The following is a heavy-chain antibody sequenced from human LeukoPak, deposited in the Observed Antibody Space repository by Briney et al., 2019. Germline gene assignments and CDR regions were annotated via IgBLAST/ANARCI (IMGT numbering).Heavy chain of an antibody. Sequence: GGSLRLSCATSGFTFSNAWMSWVRQGPGKGLEWVGRIKSKTDGGTTDYAAPVKGRFTISRDDSKNTLYLQMNSLKTEDTAVYYCTTQRSRITMVRGVIRSDHWGQGTLVTVSS. CDR1: GFTFSNAW. CDR2: IKSKTDGGTT. V-gene: IGHV3-15*01. J-gene: IGHJ4*02. CDR3: TTQRSRITMVRGVIRSDH. D-gene: IGHD3-10*01.